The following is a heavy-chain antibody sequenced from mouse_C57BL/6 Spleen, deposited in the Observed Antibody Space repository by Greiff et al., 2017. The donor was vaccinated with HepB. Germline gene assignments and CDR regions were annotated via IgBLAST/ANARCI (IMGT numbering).Heavy chain of an antibody. CDR2: IYPRDGST. D-gene: IGHD1-1*01. V-gene: IGHV1-85*01. CDR3: TSSFITTVVPYAMDY. CDR1: GYTFTSYD. Sequence: QVQLKESGPELVKPGASVKLSCKASGYTFTSYDINWVKQRPGQGLEWIGWIYPRDGSTKYNEKFKGKATLTVDTSSSTAYMELHSLTSEDSAVYFCTSSFITTVVPYAMDYWGQGTSVTVSS. J-gene: IGHJ4*01.